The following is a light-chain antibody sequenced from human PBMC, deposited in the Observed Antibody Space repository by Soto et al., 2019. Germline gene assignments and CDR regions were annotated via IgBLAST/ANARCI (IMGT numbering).Light chain of an antibody. CDR3: QQYNDWPWT. CDR1: QSVSSY. CDR2: DAS. Sequence: EIVLTQSPATLSLSPGERATISCRASQSVSSYLDWYHQKPGQPPRLLIYDASNSATGIAARFSGSGSGTHFSLTISSLDPEYLAIYYCQQYNDWPWTFGQGTKLESK. V-gene: IGKV3-11*01. J-gene: IGKJ2*01.